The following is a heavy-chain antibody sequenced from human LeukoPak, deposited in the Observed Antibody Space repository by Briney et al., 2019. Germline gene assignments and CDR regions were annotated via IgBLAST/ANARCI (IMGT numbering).Heavy chain of an antibody. D-gene: IGHD6-19*01. CDR1: GYSISSGYY. CDR3: ARHSLAVLGPGAFDI. CDR2: IYHSGST. V-gene: IGHV4-38-2*01. Sequence: SETLSLTCAVSGYSISSGYYWGWIRQPPGKGLEWIGSIYHSGSTYYNPSLKSRVTISVDTSKNQFSLKLSSVTAADTAVYYCARHSLAVLGPGAFDIWGQGTKVTVSS. J-gene: IGHJ3*02.